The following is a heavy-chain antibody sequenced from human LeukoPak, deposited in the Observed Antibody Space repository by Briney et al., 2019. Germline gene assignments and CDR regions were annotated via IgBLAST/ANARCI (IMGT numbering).Heavy chain of an antibody. CDR3: AREVREVPH. CDR1: GFTFSSYW. V-gene: IGHV3-7*04. CDR2: INQYGTEK. Sequence: GGSLRLSCAVSGFTFSSYWMSWVRQAPGKGLEWVAKINQYGTEKYYVDSVKGRFTISRDNAKNSLYLQMNSLRADGTAVYYCAREVREVPHWGQGTLVTVSS. D-gene: IGHD2-2*01. J-gene: IGHJ4*02.